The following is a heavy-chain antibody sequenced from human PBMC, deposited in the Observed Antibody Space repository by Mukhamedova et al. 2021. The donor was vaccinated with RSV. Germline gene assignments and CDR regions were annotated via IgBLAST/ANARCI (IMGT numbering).Heavy chain of an antibody. V-gene: IGHV4-4*07. D-gene: IGHD4/OR15-4a*01. Sequence: GSTNHNPSLKSRVTLSVDTSKNQFSLKLSSVIAADTALYYCARDFFGDYGYYFDYWGQ. J-gene: IGHJ4*02. CDR2: GST. CDR3: ARDFFGDYGYYFDY.